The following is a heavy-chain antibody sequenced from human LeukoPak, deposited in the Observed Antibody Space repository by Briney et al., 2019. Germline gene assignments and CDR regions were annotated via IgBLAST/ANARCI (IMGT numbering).Heavy chain of an antibody. CDR2: INHSGSA. D-gene: IGHD1-1*01. V-gene: IGHV4-39*07. CDR1: GGSISSSSYY. Sequence: SETLSLTCTVSGGSISSSSYYWGWIRQPPGKGLEWIGEINHSGSANYNPSLKSRVTISVDTSKNQFSLKLSSVTAADTAVYYCALDRRRGFDYWGQGTLVTVSS. CDR3: ALDRRRGFDY. J-gene: IGHJ4*02.